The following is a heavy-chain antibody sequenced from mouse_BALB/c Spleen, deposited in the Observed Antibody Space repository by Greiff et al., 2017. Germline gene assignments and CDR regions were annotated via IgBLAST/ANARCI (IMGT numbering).Heavy chain of an antibody. CDR1: GYSIPSDYA. CDR3: ARYYDYGFAY. V-gene: IGHV3-2*02. CDR2: ISYSGST. Sequence: EVKLMESGPGLVKPSQSLSLTCTVTGYSIPSDYAWNWLRQFPGNKLEWMGYISYSGSTSYNPSLKSRISITRDTSKNQFFLQLNSVTTEDTATYYCARYYDYGFAYWGQGTLVTVSA. D-gene: IGHD2-4*01. J-gene: IGHJ3*01.